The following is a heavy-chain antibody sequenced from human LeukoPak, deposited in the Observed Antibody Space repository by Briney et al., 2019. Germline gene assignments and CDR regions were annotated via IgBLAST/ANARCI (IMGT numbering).Heavy chain of an antibody. CDR3: ARAAELESHDAFDI. J-gene: IGHJ3*02. D-gene: IGHD1-1*01. CDR2: IYYSGST. Sequence: SETLSLTCTVSGVSISSYYWSWIRQPPGKGLEWIGYIYYSGSTNYNPSLKSRVTISVDTSKNQFSLKLSSVTAADTAVYYCARAAELESHDAFDIWGQGTMVTVSS. CDR1: GVSISSYY. V-gene: IGHV4-59*01.